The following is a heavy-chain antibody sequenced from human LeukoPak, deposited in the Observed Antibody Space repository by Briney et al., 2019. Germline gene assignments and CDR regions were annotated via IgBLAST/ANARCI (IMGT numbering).Heavy chain of an antibody. V-gene: IGHV4-61*02. Sequence: SETLSLTCTVSGGSISSGSYYWSWIRQPAGKGLEWIGRIYTSGSTNYNPSLKSRVAISVDTSKNQFSLKLSSVTAADTAVYYCATDYGGNSGPDAFDIWGQGTMVTVSS. CDR2: IYTSGST. CDR1: GGSISSGSYY. D-gene: IGHD4-23*01. J-gene: IGHJ3*02. CDR3: ATDYGGNSGPDAFDI.